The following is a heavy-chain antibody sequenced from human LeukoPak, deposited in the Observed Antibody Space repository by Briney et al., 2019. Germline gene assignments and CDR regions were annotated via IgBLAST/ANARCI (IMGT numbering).Heavy chain of an antibody. CDR3: ARDFAASSWYGMDV. Sequence: PETLSLTCTVSGGSISSYYWSWIRQPAGKGLEWIGRIYTSGSTNYNPSLKSRVTMSVDTSKNQFSLKLNSVTAADTAVYYCARDFAASSWYGMDVWGQGTTVTVSS. CDR2: IYTSGST. D-gene: IGHD6-13*01. CDR1: GGSISSYY. V-gene: IGHV4-4*07. J-gene: IGHJ6*02.